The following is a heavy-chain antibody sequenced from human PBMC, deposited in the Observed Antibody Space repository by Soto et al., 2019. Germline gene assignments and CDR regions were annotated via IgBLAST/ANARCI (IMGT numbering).Heavy chain of an antibody. Sequence: ASVKVSCKASGGTFSSYAISWVRQAPGQGLEWMGGIIPIFGTANYAQKFQGRVTITADESTSTAYMELSSLRSEDTAVYYCARDFRTVTTPGPLNDAFDIWGQGTMVT. D-gene: IGHD4-4*01. J-gene: IGHJ3*02. CDR2: IIPIFGTA. CDR1: GGTFSSYA. V-gene: IGHV1-69*13. CDR3: ARDFRTVTTPGPLNDAFDI.